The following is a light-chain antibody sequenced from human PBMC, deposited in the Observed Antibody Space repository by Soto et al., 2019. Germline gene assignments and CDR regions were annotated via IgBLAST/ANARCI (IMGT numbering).Light chain of an antibody. CDR2: SNN. CDR1: SSNIGGTNY. J-gene: IGLJ2*01. V-gene: IGLV1-47*02. Sequence: QSVLTQPPSASGTPGQKVFISCSGSSSNIGGTNYAYWYQQLPGAAPKLLMHSNNLRPSGVPERISGSKFGTAASLAISGLRSEDEAVYYCASWDDRLNGVVFGGGTQLTVL. CDR3: ASWDDRLNGVV.